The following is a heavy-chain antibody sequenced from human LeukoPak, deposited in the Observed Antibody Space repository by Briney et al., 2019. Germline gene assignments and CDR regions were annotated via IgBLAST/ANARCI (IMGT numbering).Heavy chain of an antibody. Sequence: PGGSLRLSCAAAGFTFSDYDMNWVRQAPGKGLEWVSGISGSGISTYYADSVKGRFTISRDNSKNTLYLQMNSLRVEDTAVYYCAKSWNYYDSSGDDALDIWGQGTMVTVSS. CDR2: ISGSGIST. D-gene: IGHD3-22*01. CDR3: AKSWNYYDSSGDDALDI. CDR1: GFTFSDYD. V-gene: IGHV3-23*01. J-gene: IGHJ3*02.